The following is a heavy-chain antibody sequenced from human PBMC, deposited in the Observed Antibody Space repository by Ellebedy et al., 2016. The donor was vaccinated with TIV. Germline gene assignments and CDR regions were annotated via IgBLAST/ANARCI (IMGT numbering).Heavy chain of an antibody. CDR3: ARDLRWTDSFDM. V-gene: IGHV1-2*02. CDR1: GYGFTDYY. D-gene: IGHD5-12*01. Sequence: AASVKVSCKASGYGFTDYYIHWVRQARGQGLEWMGWINPNSGDPNYAQKFQGRVTMTRDASISTAYLELSRLTSDDTAVYYCARDLRWTDSFDMWGQGTMVTVSS. CDR2: INPNSGDP. J-gene: IGHJ3*02.